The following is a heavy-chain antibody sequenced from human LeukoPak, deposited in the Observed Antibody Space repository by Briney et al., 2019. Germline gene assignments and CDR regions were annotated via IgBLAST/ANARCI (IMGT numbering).Heavy chain of an antibody. CDR1: GYSFTSYW. Sequence: GESLKISCKGSGYSFTSYWIGWVRQMPGKGLEWMGIIYPGDSDTRYSPSFQGQVTISADKSISTAYLQWSSLKASDTAMYYCARRPFGAAAGFNWFDPWGQGTLVTVPS. CDR2: IYPGDSDT. J-gene: IGHJ5*02. D-gene: IGHD6-13*01. CDR3: ARRPFGAAAGFNWFDP. V-gene: IGHV5-51*01.